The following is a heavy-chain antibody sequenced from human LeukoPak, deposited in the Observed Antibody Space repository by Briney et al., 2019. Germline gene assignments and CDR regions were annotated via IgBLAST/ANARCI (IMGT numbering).Heavy chain of an antibody. V-gene: IGHV4-34*01. J-gene: IGHJ4*02. CDR3: ARGAGYCSSTSCYFGY. Sequence: PSETLSLTCAVYGGSFSGYYWSWIRQPPGKGLEWIGEINHSGSTNYNPSLKSRVTISVDTSKNQFSLKLSSVTAADTAVYYCARGAGYCSSTSCYFGYWGQGTLVTVSS. D-gene: IGHD2-2*01. CDR1: GGSFSGYY. CDR2: INHSGST.